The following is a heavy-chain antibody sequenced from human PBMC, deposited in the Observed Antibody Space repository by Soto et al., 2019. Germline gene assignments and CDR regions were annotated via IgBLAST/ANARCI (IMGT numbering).Heavy chain of an antibody. V-gene: IGHV4-30-4*01. CDR3: AREAVVSLVRGVMGGNWFDP. Sequence: QVQLQESGPGLVRPSQTLSLTCTVSGASIISLDYYWTWICQPPGKGLEWIGHIYHTGATYYNPSFESRGVMSVDTSNNQFSLKLSSVTAADTAVFYCAREAVVSLVRGVMGGNWFDPWGQGTLVTVSS. J-gene: IGHJ5*02. D-gene: IGHD3-10*01. CDR1: GASIISLDYY. CDR2: IYHTGAT.